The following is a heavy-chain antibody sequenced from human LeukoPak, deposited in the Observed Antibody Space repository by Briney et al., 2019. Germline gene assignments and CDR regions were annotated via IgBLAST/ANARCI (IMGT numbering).Heavy chain of an antibody. CDR3: ARDRDSSGWYGGNNWFDP. CDR1: GGTFSSYA. CDR2: IIPILGIA. J-gene: IGHJ5*02. D-gene: IGHD6-19*01. V-gene: IGHV1-69*04. Sequence: SVKVSCKAFGGTFSSYAISWVRQAPGQGLEWMGRIIPILGIANYAQKFQGRVTITADKSTSTAYMELSSLRSEDTAVYYCARDRDSSGWYGGNNWFDPWGQGTLVTVSS.